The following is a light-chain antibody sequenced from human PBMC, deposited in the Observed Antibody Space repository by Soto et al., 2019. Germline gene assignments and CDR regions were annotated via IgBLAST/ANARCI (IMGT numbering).Light chain of an antibody. V-gene: IGLV2-14*01. CDR3: SSYTSSSIWV. CDR2: EVR. J-gene: IGLJ3*02. CDR1: SSDVGGYNY. Sequence: QSALTQPASVSGSPGPSITISCTGTSSDVGGYNYVSWYQQHPGKAPKLRIYEVRNGLSGVSNRFSGSKSGNTASLTISGLQAEDEADYYCSSYTSSSIWVCGVGTKLTVL.